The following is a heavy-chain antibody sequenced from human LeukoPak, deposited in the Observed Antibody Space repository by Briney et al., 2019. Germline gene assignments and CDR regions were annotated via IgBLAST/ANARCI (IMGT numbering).Heavy chain of an antibody. CDR3: ARSLGDD. J-gene: IGHJ4*02. V-gene: IGHV3-7*01. CDR2: INQYGSEK. Sequence: QSGRSLRLSCAASGFTFSSYAMHWVRQAPGKGLEWVASINQYGSEKYYVDSVKGRFTISRDNAKDSLYLQMNSLRDEDTAVYYCARSLGDDWGQGTLVTVSS. D-gene: IGHD3-16*01. CDR1: GFTFSSYA.